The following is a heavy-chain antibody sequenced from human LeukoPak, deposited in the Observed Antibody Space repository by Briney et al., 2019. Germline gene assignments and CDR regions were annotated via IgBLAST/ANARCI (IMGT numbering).Heavy chain of an antibody. CDR2: IKQDGSEE. J-gene: IGHJ4*02. CDR3: ARDSSPQQQLVTASSLDY. Sequence: GGSLRLPCAASGFTFSSYWMSWVRQAPGKGLEWVANIKQDGSEEYYVDSVKGRFTISRDNAKNSLYLQMNSLRAEDTAVYYCARDSSPQQQLVTASSLDYWGQGTLVTVSS. D-gene: IGHD6-13*01. CDR1: GFTFSSYW. V-gene: IGHV3-7*01.